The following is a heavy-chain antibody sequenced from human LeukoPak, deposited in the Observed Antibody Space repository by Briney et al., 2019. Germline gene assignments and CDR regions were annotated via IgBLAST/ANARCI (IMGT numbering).Heavy chain of an antibody. D-gene: IGHD1-1*01. Sequence: GASVKVSCKASGYTFTSYGISWVRQAPGQGVEGMGWISAYNGNTNYAQKLQGRVTMTTDTSTSTAYMELRSLRSDDTAVYYCAARGGATGTTQGDAFDIWGQGTMVTVSS. CDR1: GYTFTSYG. CDR3: AARGGATGTTQGDAFDI. V-gene: IGHV1-18*04. J-gene: IGHJ3*02. CDR2: ISAYNGNT.